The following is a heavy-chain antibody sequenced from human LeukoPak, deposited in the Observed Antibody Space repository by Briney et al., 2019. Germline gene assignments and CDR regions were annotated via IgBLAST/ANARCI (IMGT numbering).Heavy chain of an antibody. CDR1: GVTFHDNY. CDR2: VNHSGGS. V-gene: IGHV4-34*08. D-gene: IGHD2-2*01. Sequence: KPSETLSLTSAVYGVTFHDNYWSRLRQPPGKGLEWIGEVNHSGGSNYNPSLESRVTISADTSKNQYSLRLSAVIAVDTAAYHRGTGGDCSRSTCTVLDYDGWGTVTLVTVSS. J-gene: IGHJ4*02. CDR3: GTGGDCSRSTCTVLDYDG.